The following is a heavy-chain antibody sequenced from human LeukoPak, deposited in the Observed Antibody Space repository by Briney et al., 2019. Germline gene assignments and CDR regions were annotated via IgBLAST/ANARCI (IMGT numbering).Heavy chain of an antibody. CDR3: ARARYYSFDY. V-gene: IGHV6-1*01. CDR1: GDSVSSNSAA. CDR2: TYYRSKCYY. J-gene: IGHJ4*02. Sequence: SQTLSLTCAISGDSVSSNSAAWNWIRQSPSRGLEWLGRTYYRSKCYYDYVVSVKSRISIYPDTSKNQFSMQLNSVTPEDAAVYYCARARYYSFDYWGQGILVTVSS. D-gene: IGHD4-11*01.